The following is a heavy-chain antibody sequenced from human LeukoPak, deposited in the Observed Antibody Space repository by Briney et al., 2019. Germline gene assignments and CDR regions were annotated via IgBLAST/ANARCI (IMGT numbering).Heavy chain of an antibody. V-gene: IGHV3-66*02. J-gene: IGHJ4*02. Sequence: GGSLRLSCAASGFTFSDYYMSWIRQAPGKGLEWVSVIFSGGSTKYADSVKGRFTISRDISNNTLYLQMNSLRAEDTAVYYCARAAVAGLFDYWGQGTLVTVSS. D-gene: IGHD6-19*01. CDR1: GFTFSDYY. CDR3: ARAAVAGLFDY. CDR2: IFSGGST.